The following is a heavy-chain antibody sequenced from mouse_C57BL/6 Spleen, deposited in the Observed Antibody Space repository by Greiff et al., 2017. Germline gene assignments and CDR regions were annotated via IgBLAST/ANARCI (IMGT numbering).Heavy chain of an antibody. CDR1: GYTFTSYW. CDR2: IHPTSGST. J-gene: IGHJ4*01. D-gene: IGHD1-1*01. Sequence: VQLQQPGAELVKPGASVKLSCKASGYTFTSYWMHWVKQRPGQGLEWIGMIHPTSGSTNYNEKFKSKATLTVDKSSSTAYMQLSSLTSEDSAVYYCARGTTVVATRAMDYWGQGTSVTVSS. CDR3: ARGTTVVATRAMDY. V-gene: IGHV1-64*01.